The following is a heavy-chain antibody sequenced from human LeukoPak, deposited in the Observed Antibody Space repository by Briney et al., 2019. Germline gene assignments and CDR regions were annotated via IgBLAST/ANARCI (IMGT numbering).Heavy chain of an antibody. D-gene: IGHD3-10*01. Sequence: PGGSLRLSCAASGFTFSSYGMHWVRQAPGKGLEWVAFIRYDGSNKYYADSVKGRFTISRDNSKNTLYLQMNSLRAEDTAVYYCAKAQYGSGPFYYYGMDVWGQGTTVTVSS. V-gene: IGHV3-30*02. CDR1: GFTFSSYG. J-gene: IGHJ6*02. CDR3: AKAQYGSGPFYYYGMDV. CDR2: IRYDGSNK.